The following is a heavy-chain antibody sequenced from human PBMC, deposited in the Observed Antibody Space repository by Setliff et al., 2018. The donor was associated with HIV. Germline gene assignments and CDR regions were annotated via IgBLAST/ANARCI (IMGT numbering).Heavy chain of an antibody. Sequence: PSETLSLTCTVSGGSISSGSYYWSWIRQPAGKGLEWIGRIYTSGGTNYNPSLKSRVTISVDTSKNQFSLELRSVTAADTAVYYCARETYYYDNPQYYYYYMDVWGKGTTVTV. CDR2: IYTSGGT. J-gene: IGHJ6*03. CDR3: ARETYYYDNPQYYYYYMDV. D-gene: IGHD3-22*01. V-gene: IGHV4-61*02. CDR1: GGSISSGSYY.